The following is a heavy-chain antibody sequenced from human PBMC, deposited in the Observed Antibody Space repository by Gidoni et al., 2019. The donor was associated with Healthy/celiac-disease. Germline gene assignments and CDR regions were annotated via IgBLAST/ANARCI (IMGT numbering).Heavy chain of an antibody. V-gene: IGHV4-34*01. D-gene: IGHD2-15*01. CDR3: ARGPAVVAATKNFDY. Sequence: VQLQQWGAGLLKPSETLSLTCAVYGGSFSGYYWSWIRQPPGKGLELIGEINHSGSTNYNPSLKSRVTISVDTSKNQFSLKLSSVTAADTAVYYCARGPAVVAATKNFDYWGQGTLVTVSS. CDR1: GGSFSGYY. J-gene: IGHJ4*02. CDR2: INHSGST.